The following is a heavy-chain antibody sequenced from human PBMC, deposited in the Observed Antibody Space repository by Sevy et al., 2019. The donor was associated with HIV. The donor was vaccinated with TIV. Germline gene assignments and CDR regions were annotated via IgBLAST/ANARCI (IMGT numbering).Heavy chain of an antibody. J-gene: IGHJ5*02. D-gene: IGHD3-22*01. CDR3: ARESSGPSVVDL. Sequence: GGSLRLSCAASGFTFTTYWMIWIRQAPGKGLEWVANINRHWTQKYYADSLKDRFTISRDNAENSLYLQMDSLRAEDTALYYCARESSGPSVVDLWGQGTLVTVSS. CDR1: GFTFTTYW. V-gene: IGHV3-7*01. CDR2: INRHWTQK.